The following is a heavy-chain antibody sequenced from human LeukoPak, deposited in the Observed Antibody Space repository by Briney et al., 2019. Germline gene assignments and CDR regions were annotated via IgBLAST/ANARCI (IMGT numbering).Heavy chain of an antibody. D-gene: IGHD5-12*01. CDR2: ISGSGGST. V-gene: IGHV3-23*01. J-gene: IGHJ4*02. CDR3: TKRTRSGYDRPNLEY. Sequence: GGSLRLSCAASGFTFSSYAMSWVRQAPGKGLEWVSAISGSGGSTYYADSVKGRFTISRDNSKNTLYLQMNSLKTEDTAVYYRTKRTRSGYDRPNLEYWGQGTLVTVSS. CDR1: GFTFSSYA.